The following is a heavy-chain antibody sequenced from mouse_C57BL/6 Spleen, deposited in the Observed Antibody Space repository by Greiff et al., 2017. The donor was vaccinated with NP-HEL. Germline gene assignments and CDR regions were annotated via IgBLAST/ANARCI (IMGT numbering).Heavy chain of an antibody. CDR3: ARSNYGSSSDYFDY. CDR1: GYTFTSYW. Sequence: VQLQQPGAELVRPGSSVKLSCKASGYTFTSYWMDWVKQRPGQGLEWIGNIYPSDSETHYNQKFKDKATLTVDKSSSTAYMQLSSLTSEDSAVYYCARSNYGSSSDYFDYWGQGTTLTVSS. V-gene: IGHV1-61*01. CDR2: IYPSDSET. J-gene: IGHJ2*01. D-gene: IGHD1-1*01.